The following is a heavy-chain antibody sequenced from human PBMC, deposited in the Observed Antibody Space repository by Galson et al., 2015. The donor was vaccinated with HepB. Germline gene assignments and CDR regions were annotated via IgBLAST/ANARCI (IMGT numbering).Heavy chain of an antibody. J-gene: IGHJ4*02. CDR2: INSDGRGT. CDR1: GFTFSSYW. Sequence: SLRLSCAASGFTFSSYWMHWVRQAPGKGLVCVSRINSDGRGTTYADSVKGRFTISRDNAKNTLYLQMNSLRVEDTAVYYCARYSYGHSDYWGQGTLVTVSS. V-gene: IGHV3-74*01. CDR3: ARYSYGHSDY. D-gene: IGHD5-18*01.